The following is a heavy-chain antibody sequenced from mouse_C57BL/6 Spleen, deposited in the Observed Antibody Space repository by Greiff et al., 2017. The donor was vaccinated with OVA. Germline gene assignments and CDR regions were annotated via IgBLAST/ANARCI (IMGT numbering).Heavy chain of an antibody. J-gene: IGHJ3*01. CDR2: IDPETGGT. V-gene: IGHV1-15*01. CDR1: GYTFTDYE. Sequence: VQLQESGAELVRPGASVTLSCKASGYTFTDYEMHWVKQTPVHGLEWIGAIDPETGGTAYNQKFKGKAILTADKSSSTAYMELRSLTSEDSAVYYCTLYDYDGGFAYWGQGTLVTVSA. CDR3: TLYDYDGGFAY. D-gene: IGHD2-4*01.